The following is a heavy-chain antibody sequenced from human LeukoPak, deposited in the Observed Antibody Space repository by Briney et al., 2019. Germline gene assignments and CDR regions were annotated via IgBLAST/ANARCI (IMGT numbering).Heavy chain of an antibody. J-gene: IGHJ4*02. CDR1: GYTFTGYY. D-gene: IGHD4-17*01. CDR3: ARGHTVTTPELLDY. V-gene: IGHV1-2*04. Sequence: ASVKVSCKASGYTFTGYYMHWVRQAPGQELEWMGWINPNSGGTNYAQKFQGWVTMTRDTSISTAYMELSRLRSDDTAVYYCARGHTVTTPELLDYWGQGTLVTVSS. CDR2: INPNSGGT.